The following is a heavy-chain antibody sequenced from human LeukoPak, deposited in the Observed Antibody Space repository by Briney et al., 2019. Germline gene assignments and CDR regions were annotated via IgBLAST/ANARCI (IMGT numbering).Heavy chain of an antibody. CDR2: IGSSGSSI. CDR1: GXTFSRYE. D-gene: IGHD4-23*01. Sequence: GGSLRLSCAASGXTFSRYEMNWVRQAPGKGLEWVSYIGSSGSSIYYADSVKGRFTISRDNAKKSLYLVMNSLRAEDTAVYYCARGDDYGGIYYFDYWGQGALVTVSS. V-gene: IGHV3-48*03. J-gene: IGHJ4*02. CDR3: ARGDDYGGIYYFDY.